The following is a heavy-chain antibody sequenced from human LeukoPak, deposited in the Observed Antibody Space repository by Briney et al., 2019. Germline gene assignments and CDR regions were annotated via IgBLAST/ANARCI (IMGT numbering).Heavy chain of an antibody. V-gene: IGHV1-18*04. J-gene: IGHJ5*02. CDR3: ARDGSGSYYWFDP. Sequence: GASVKVSCKASGYTFTGYYMHWVRQAPGQGLEWMGWISAYSGNTNYAQKFQGRVTMTTDTSTSTAYMELRSLRSDDTAVYYCARDGSGSYYWFDPWGQGTLVIVSS. D-gene: IGHD3-10*01. CDR2: ISAYSGNT. CDR1: GYTFTGYY.